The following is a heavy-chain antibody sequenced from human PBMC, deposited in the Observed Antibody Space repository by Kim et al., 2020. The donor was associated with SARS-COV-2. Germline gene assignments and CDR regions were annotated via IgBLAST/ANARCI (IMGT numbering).Heavy chain of an antibody. Sequence: SDTLSLTCSVSGASISHYFWNWMRQPPGRELEWVGYVHSRGSTHFNPSLKSRLTMSVDTPKNEVSLKLNSVTAADTAVYFCARWNEAWRSFDFWGQGTLV. CDR2: VHSRGST. CDR1: GASISHYF. J-gene: IGHJ4*02. D-gene: IGHD1-1*01. CDR3: ARWNEAWRSFDF. V-gene: IGHV4-59*01.